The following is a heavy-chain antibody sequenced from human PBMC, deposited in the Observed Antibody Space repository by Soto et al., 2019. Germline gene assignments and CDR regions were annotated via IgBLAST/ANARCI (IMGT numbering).Heavy chain of an antibody. CDR1: GDSISSSNYY. Sequence: QLQLQESGPGLVKPSETLSLTCTVSGDSISSSNYYWGWIRQPPGKGLEWIVSMYYSGSTFYNSSPRSRVTISVDTSKNQFSLKVSSVTAADTDVYYCARHGAWAPLDYWGQGTLVTVSS. J-gene: IGHJ4*02. CDR3: ARHGAWAPLDY. V-gene: IGHV4-39*01. D-gene: IGHD3-16*01. CDR2: MYYSGST.